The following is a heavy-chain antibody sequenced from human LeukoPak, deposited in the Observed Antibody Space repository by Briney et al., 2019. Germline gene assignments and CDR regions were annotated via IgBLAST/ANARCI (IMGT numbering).Heavy chain of an antibody. CDR2: ISYDGSNK. CDR1: GFTFSSYA. CDR3: ARGFHYYDSSGAFDY. D-gene: IGHD3-22*01. J-gene: IGHJ4*02. V-gene: IGHV3-30-3*01. Sequence: GGSLRLSCAASGFTFSSYAMHWVRQAPGKGLEWVAVISYDGSNKYYADSVKGRFTISRDNSKNTLYLQMNSLRAEDTAVYYCARGFHYYDSSGAFDYWGQGTLVTVSS.